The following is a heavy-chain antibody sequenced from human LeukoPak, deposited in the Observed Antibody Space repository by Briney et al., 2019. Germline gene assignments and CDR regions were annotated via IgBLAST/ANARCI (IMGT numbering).Heavy chain of an antibody. CDR2: ISGSGDKT. CDR3: AKGYYGSGSYGWFDY. V-gene: IGHV3-23*01. Sequence: PGGSLRLSCAASGFIFSSSAMSWVRQAPGKGLEWVSTISGSGDKTYYADSVKGRFTISRDNSKNTLFLHMNSLRAEDTAVYSCAKGYYGSGSYGWFDYWGQGTLVTVSS. J-gene: IGHJ4*02. CDR1: GFIFSSSA. D-gene: IGHD3-10*01.